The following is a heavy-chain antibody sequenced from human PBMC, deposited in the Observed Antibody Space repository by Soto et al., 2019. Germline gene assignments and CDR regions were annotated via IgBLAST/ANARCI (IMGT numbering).Heavy chain of an antibody. D-gene: IGHD2-2*02. CDR3: ARDGGEYCSSTSCYIGY. CDR2: ISSSSSYI. CDR1: GFTFSSYS. V-gene: IGHV3-21*01. Sequence: PGGSLRLSCAASGFTFSSYSMNWVRQAPGKGLEWVSSISSSSSYIYYADSVKGRFAISRDNAKNSLYLQMNSLRAEDTAVYYCARDGGEYCSSTSCYIGYWGQGTLVTVSS. J-gene: IGHJ4*02.